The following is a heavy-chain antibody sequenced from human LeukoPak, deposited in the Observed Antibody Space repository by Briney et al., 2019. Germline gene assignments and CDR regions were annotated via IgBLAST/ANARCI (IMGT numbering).Heavy chain of an antibody. CDR3: ATVAAVAGYPPQFDY. J-gene: IGHJ4*02. Sequence: ASVKVSCKASGYTFTGYYMHWVRQAPGQGLEWMGWINPNIGGTNYAQKFQGRVTMTRDTSINTAYMELSRLRSDDTAVYYCATVAAVAGYPPQFDYWGQGTLVTVSS. CDR2: INPNIGGT. CDR1: GYTFTGYY. V-gene: IGHV1-2*02. D-gene: IGHD6-19*01.